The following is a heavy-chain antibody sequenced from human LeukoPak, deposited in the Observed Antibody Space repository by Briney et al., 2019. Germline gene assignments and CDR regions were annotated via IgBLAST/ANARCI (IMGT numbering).Heavy chain of an antibody. CDR1: GGSISSHY. D-gene: IGHD3-3*02. J-gene: IGHJ3*02. V-gene: IGHV4-59*11. Sequence: SETLSLTCTVSGGSISSHYWSWLRQPPGKGLDWIGYIYYSGSTNYNPSLKRRVTLSVDTSKNQFSLKLSSVTAADTAVYYCARPFSSDADAFDIWGQGTMVTVSS. CDR2: IYYSGST. CDR3: ARPFSSDADAFDI.